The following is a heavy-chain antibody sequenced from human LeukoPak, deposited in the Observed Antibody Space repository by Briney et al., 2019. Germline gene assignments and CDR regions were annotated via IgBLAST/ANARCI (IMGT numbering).Heavy chain of an antibody. J-gene: IGHJ6*03. D-gene: IGHD3-22*01. CDR3: ARGLDLGSRGYYYFDYHYYYMDV. CDR2: ISAYNGNT. Sequence: ASVKVSCKASGYTFTSYGISWVRQAPGQGLEWMGWISAYNGNTNYAQKFQGRVTMTTDTSTRTVYMELRSLRHDDTAAYYCARGLDLGSRGYYYFDYHYYYMDVWGKGTTVAVSS. CDR1: GYTFTSYG. V-gene: IGHV1-18*01.